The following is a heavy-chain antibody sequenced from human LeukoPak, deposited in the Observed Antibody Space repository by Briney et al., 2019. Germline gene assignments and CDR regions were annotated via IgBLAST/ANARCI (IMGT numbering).Heavy chain of an antibody. D-gene: IGHD3-10*01. J-gene: IGHJ4*02. CDR3: AKEPYGSGSSPSY. CDR2: INPNSGGT. V-gene: IGHV1-2*02. Sequence: ASVKVSCKASGYTFTGYYMHWVRQAPGQGLEWMGWINPNSGGTNYAQKFQGRFTISRDNSKNTLYLQMNSLRAEDTAVYYCAKEPYGSGSSPSYWGQGTLVTVSS. CDR1: GYTFTGYY.